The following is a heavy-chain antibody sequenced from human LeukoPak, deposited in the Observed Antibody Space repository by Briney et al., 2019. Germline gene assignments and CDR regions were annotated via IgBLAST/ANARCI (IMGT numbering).Heavy chain of an antibody. J-gene: IGHJ4*02. D-gene: IGHD6-19*01. CDR2: TYYRSKWYS. CDR3: ARDLGDSSGWRDPFDY. V-gene: IGHV6-1*01. Sequence: SQTLSLTCAISGDXVSSNSAGWNWIRQSPSRGLEWLGRTYYRSKWYSDYAVSVKSRITINPDTSKNQFSLHLTPVTPEDTAVYYCARDLGDSSGWRDPFDYWGQGTLVTVSS. CDR1: GDXVSSNSAG.